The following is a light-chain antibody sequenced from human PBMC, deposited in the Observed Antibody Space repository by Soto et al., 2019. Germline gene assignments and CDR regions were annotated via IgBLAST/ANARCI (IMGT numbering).Light chain of an antibody. J-gene: IGLJ1*01. CDR1: NSDVGSFRY. Sequence: QSVLSHPASVSWSPGHSVTISCTGTNSDVGSFRYVSWYQQRPGKAPKLLIFEVSYRSSGVSTRFSGSKSGNTASLTISGLRTEEEADYHCSSFTSTTNKVFGTGTKVTVL. V-gene: IGLV2-14*01. CDR3: SSFTSTTNKV. CDR2: EVS.